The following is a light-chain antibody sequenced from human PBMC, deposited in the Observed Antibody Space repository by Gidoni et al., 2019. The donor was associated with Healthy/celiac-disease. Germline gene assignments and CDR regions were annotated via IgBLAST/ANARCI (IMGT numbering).Light chain of an antibody. J-gene: IGKJ2*01. V-gene: IGKV3-15*01. CDR1: QSVSSN. CDR3: QQYNNWPPGYT. Sequence: EIVMTQSPATLSVSPGERATLSCRASQSVSSNLAWYQQKPGQAPRLLIYDASTRATGIPARFSGSRSGTEFTLTISSLQSEDFAVYYCQQYNNWPPGYTFGQXTKLEIK. CDR2: DAS.